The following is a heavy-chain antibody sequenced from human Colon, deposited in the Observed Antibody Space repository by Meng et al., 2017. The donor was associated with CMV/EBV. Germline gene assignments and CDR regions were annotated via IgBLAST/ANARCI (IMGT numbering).Heavy chain of an antibody. CDR1: PFNVVNTY. V-gene: IGHV3-53*01. D-gene: IGHD3-10*02. CDR3: ARGSGPLFPGAFDI. Sequence: GGSLRLSCAGSPFNVVNTYMSWVRQAPGKGLEWVALIYSGGPMHYADSVKGRFTISRDNSKNILYLQMNSLRAADTAVYYCARGSGPLFPGAFDIWGQGTMVTVSS. J-gene: IGHJ3*02. CDR2: IYSGGPM.